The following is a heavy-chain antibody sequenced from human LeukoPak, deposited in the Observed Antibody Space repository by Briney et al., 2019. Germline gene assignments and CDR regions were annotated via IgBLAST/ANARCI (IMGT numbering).Heavy chain of an antibody. J-gene: IGHJ4*02. CDR3: AREDSFDGYYFDY. Sequence: ASVNVSCKASGYTFTSYYMHCVRQAPGQGLEWMGIINPSGGSTSYAQKFQGRVTMTRDTSTSTVYMELSSLRSEDTAVYYCAREDSFDGYYFDYWGQGTLVTVSS. V-gene: IGHV1-46*01. CDR1: GYTFTSYY. CDR2: INPSGGST. D-gene: IGHD3-9*01.